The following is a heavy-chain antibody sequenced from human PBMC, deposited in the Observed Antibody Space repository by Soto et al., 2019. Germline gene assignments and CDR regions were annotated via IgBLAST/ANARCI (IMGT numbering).Heavy chain of an antibody. V-gene: IGHV4-59*01. Sequence: SETLSLTCTVSGGSISSYYWSWIRQPPGKGLEWIGYLYYSGITNYNPSLKSRVSTSLDPSKNQFSLKLTSVTAADTAVYYRASHRSGYAFQWGQGTLVTVSS. CDR3: ASHRSGYAFQ. CDR1: GGSISSYY. J-gene: IGHJ4*02. D-gene: IGHD5-12*01. CDR2: LYYSGIT.